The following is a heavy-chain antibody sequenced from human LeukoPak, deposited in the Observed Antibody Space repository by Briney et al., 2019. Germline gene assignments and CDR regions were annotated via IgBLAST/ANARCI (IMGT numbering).Heavy chain of an antibody. Sequence: GGSLRLSCAASGFTFSSYSMNWVRQAPGKGLEWVSSISSSSSYIYYADSVKGRFTISRDNSKNTLYLQMNSLRAEDTAVYYCAKDARNYDSSGYYDDPGYFDYWGQGSLVTVSS. V-gene: IGHV3-21*01. J-gene: IGHJ4*02. CDR1: GFTFSSYS. CDR3: AKDARNYDSSGYYDDPGYFDY. D-gene: IGHD3-22*01. CDR2: ISSSSSYI.